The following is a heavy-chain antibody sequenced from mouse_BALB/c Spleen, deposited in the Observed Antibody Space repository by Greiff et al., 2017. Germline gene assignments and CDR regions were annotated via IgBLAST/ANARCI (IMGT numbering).Heavy chain of an antibody. Sequence: EVQLVESGGGLVKPGGSLKLSCAASGFTFSSYAMSWVRQTPEKRLEWDATISSGGSYTYYPDSVKGRFTISRDNAKNTLYLQMSSLRSEDTAMYYCARHKFADYWGQGTTLTVSS. CDR3: ARHKFADY. CDR1: GFTFSSYA. CDR2: ISSGGSYT. J-gene: IGHJ2*01. V-gene: IGHV5-9-3*01.